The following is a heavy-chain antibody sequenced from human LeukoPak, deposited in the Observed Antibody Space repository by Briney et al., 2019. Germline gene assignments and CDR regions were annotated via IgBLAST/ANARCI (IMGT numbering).Heavy chain of an antibody. D-gene: IGHD2-15*01. J-gene: IGHJ4*02. CDR3: ARAQYCSGGSCSFDY. CDR1: GFDFSGHE. V-gene: IGHV3-48*03. Sequence: GGSLRLSCVASGFDFSGHEMNWVRQAPGKGLEWVSHITTSGSTKYYADSVKGRFTISRDNAKKSLYLQMNSLRAEDTAVYYCARAQYCSGGSCSFDYWGQGTLVTVSS. CDR2: ITTSGSTK.